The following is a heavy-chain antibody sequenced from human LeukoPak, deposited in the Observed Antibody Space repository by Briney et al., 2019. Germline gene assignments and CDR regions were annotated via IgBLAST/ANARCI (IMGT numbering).Heavy chain of an antibody. V-gene: IGHV1-2*02. CDR3: ERGPHMRLDY. CDR2: IHPNNGDT. Sequence: GASVKVSCKASVHTFTDQHIHWVTQAPGQGLECMGWIHPNNGDTNFAQRFHDRVTMARDTSTSTFYMELSSLKSDDTAVYFCERGPHMRLDYWGQGTLVTVSS. CDR1: VHTFTDQH. J-gene: IGHJ4*02.